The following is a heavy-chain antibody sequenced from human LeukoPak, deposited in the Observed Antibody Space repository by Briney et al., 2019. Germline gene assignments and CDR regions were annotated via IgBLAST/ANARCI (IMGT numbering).Heavy chain of an antibody. V-gene: IGHV4-59*01. CDR2: IYYSGST. CDR1: GGSISSYY. D-gene: IGHD5-12*01. J-gene: IGHJ3*02. Sequence: SETLSLTCTVSGGSISSYYWSWIRQPPGKGLEWIGYIYYSGSTNYNPSLKSRVTISVDTSKNQFSLKLSSVTAADTAVYYCSGYDFGSDASDIWGQGTMVTVSS. CDR3: SGYDFGSDASDI.